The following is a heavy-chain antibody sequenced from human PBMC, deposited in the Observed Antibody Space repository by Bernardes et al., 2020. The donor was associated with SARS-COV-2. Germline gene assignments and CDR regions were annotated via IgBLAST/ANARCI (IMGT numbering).Heavy chain of an antibody. CDR3: ARDLSHLVRRGFDL. D-gene: IGHD3-10*01. V-gene: IGHV4-59*01. J-gene: IGHJ2*01. CDR2: IYYSGTT. CDR1: GGSIGSSY. Sequence: SETLSLTCTVSGGSIGSSYLAWIRQPPGKGLEWIGYIYYSGTTNYNPSLKSRVTISVDRSQNQFSLNLSSVTPADTAVYYCARDLSHLVRRGFDLWGRGTLVTVSS.